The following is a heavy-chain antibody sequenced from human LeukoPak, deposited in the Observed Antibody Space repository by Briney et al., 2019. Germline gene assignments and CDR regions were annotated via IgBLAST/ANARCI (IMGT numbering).Heavy chain of an antibody. D-gene: IGHD6-19*01. Sequence: ESGPTLVKPTQTLTLTCTFSGFSLSTSGVGVGWIRQPPGKALEWLALIYWDDDKRYSPSLKSRLTITKDTSKNQVVLTMTNMDPVDTATYYCAQTQWLVFGFDYWGQGTPVTVSS. J-gene: IGHJ4*02. CDR2: IYWDDDK. CDR3: AQTQWLVFGFDY. V-gene: IGHV2-5*02. CDR1: GFSLSTSGVG.